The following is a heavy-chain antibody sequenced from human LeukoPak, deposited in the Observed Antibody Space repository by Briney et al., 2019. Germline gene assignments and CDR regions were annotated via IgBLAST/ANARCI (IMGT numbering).Heavy chain of an antibody. D-gene: IGHD3-16*01. V-gene: IGHV3-23*01. CDR1: GFTFSSYA. Sequence: PGGSLRLSCAASGFTFSSYAMTWVRQAPGKGLEWVSGISGSGGNTYYADSVKGRFTISRDNSKNTLYLQLNSLRAEDTAVYYCAREGGEKSYGMDVWGQGTTVTVS. J-gene: IGHJ6*02. CDR2: ISGSGGNT. CDR3: AREGGEKSYGMDV.